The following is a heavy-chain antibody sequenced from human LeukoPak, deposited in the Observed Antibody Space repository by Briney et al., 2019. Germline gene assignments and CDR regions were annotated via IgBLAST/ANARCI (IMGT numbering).Heavy chain of an antibody. CDR1: GGSISSSSYY. CDR3: ARVPIVVVTPHNAAQWLYWYFDL. CDR2: IYYSGST. V-gene: IGHV4-39*07. D-gene: IGHD2-21*02. Sequence: PSETLSLTCTVSGGSISSSSYYWGWIRQPPGKGLEWIGSIYYSGSTNYNPSLKSRVTISVDTSKNQFSLKLSSVTAADTAVYYCARVPIVVVTPHNAAQWLYWYFDLWGRGTLVTVSS. J-gene: IGHJ2*01.